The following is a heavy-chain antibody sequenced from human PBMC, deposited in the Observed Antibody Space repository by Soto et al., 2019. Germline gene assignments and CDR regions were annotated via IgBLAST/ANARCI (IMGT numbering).Heavy chain of an antibody. CDR3: ARDGREASGMDA. D-gene: IGHD1-26*01. CDR1: GGSISSHY. J-gene: IGHJ6*02. Sequence: SETLSLTCTVSGGSISSHYLSWVRQAPGKGLEWIGHIYYRGSTTYNPSLRSRSTISVDTSNNQFSLKLNSVTTADTAVYYCARDGREASGMDAWGQGTKVTVSS. V-gene: IGHV4-59*11. CDR2: IYYRGST.